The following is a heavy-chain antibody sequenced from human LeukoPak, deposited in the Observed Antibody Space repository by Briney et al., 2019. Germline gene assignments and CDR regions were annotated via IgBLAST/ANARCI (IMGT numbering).Heavy chain of an antibody. D-gene: IGHD5-12*01. V-gene: IGHV4-4*09. J-gene: IGHJ4*02. CDR3: ASGTWIGRFDY. Sequence: SETLSLTCTVSGGSISSYYWSWIRQPPGKGLEWIGSIYTSGSTNYNPSLKSRVTISVDTSKNQFSLKLSSVTAADTAVYYCASGTWIGRFDYWGQGTLVTVSS. CDR1: GGSISSYY. CDR2: IYTSGST.